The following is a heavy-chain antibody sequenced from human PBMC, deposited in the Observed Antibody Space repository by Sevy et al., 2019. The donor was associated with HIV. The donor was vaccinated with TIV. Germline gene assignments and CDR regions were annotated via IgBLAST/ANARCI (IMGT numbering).Heavy chain of an antibody. CDR1: GFIFNNAW. CDR2: IKSNIDGGTT. CDR3: TTTSPFTAQGRAVLASRRYYFYGMDV. J-gene: IGHJ6*02. D-gene: IGHD6-6*01. V-gene: IGHV3-15*07. Sequence: GGSLRLSCVASGFIFNNAWMNWVRQAPGKGLEWVGRIKSNIDGGTTDYAAPVRGRFTILRDDPKNPLYLQMNSLKTEDTAVYYCTTTSPFTAQGRAVLASRRYYFYGMDVWGQGTTVTVSS.